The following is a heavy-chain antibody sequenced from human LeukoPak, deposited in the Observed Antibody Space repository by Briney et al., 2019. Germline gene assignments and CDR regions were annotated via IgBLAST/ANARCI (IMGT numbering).Heavy chain of an antibody. CDR3: AKDQVWLLWFGELSVDNWFDP. V-gene: IGHV3-23*01. J-gene: IGHJ5*02. Sequence: GGSLRLSCAASGFTFSSYAMSWVRQAPGKGLEWVSAISGRGGSTYYADSVKGRFTISRDNSKNTLYLQMNSLRAEDTAVYHCAKDQVWLLWFGELSVDNWFDPWGQGTLVTVSS. CDR1: GFTFSSYA. CDR2: ISGRGGST. D-gene: IGHD3-10*01.